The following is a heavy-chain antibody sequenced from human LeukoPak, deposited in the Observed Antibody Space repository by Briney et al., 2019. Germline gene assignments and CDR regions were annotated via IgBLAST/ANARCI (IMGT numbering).Heavy chain of an antibody. CDR1: GFTFSSYS. Sequence: PGGSLRLSCAASGFTFSSYSMNWVRQAPGKGLEWVSSISSSSSYIYYADSVKGRFTISRDNAKNSLYLQMNSLRSEDTAVYYCATDIQQLVLFAYWGQGTLVTVSS. CDR2: ISSSSSYI. V-gene: IGHV3-21*04. D-gene: IGHD6-13*01. J-gene: IGHJ4*02. CDR3: ATDIQQLVLFAY.